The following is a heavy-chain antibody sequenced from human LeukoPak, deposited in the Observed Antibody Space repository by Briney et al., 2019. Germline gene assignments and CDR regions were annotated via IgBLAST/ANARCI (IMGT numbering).Heavy chain of an antibody. CDR3: AREGPVYSSTTYGY. D-gene: IGHD6-13*01. J-gene: IGHJ4*02. CDR1: GYTFTSYY. CDR2: INPNSGGT. V-gene: IGHV1-2*02. Sequence: GASVKVSCKASGYTFTSYYMHWVRQAPGQGLEWMGWINPNSGGTNYAQKFQGRVTMTRDTSISTAYMELSRLRSDDTAVYYCAREGPVYSSTTYGYWGQGTLVTVSS.